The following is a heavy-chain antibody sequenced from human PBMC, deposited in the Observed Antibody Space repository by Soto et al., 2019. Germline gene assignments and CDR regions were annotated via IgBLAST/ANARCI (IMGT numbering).Heavy chain of an antibody. D-gene: IGHD3-22*01. J-gene: IGHJ1*01. CDR2: IYYSGST. Sequence: QVQLQESGPGLVKPSQTLSLTCTVSGGSISSGGYYWSWIRQHPGKGLEWIGYIYYSGSTYYNPSLKSRVTISVDTSKNHFSLKLSSVTAADTAVYYCARATSPYYDSSGYSEYFQHWGQGTLVTVSS. V-gene: IGHV4-31*03. CDR3: ARATSPYYDSSGYSEYFQH. CDR1: GGSISSGGYY.